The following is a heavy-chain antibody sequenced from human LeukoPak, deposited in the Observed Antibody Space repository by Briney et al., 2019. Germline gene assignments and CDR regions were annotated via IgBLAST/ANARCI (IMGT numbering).Heavy chain of an antibody. J-gene: IGHJ4*02. CDR3: ARDPRRGRFYFDY. D-gene: IGHD3-10*01. Sequence: PGGSLRLSCAASGYTFSSYSMNWVRQAPGKGLEWVASISTSSSYINYADSVKGLFTISRDNAKNSLYLQMSSLRAEDTAEYYVARDPRRGRFYFDYWGQGTLVTVSS. CDR1: GYTFSSYS. CDR2: ISTSSSYI. V-gene: IGHV3-21*01.